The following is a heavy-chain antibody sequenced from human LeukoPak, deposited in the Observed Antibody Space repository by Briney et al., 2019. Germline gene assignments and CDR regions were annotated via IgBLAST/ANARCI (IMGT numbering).Heavy chain of an antibody. V-gene: IGHV3-7*01. CDR2: IKQDGSEK. CDR3: ARDCSSTSCYLPSLDY. D-gene: IGHD2-2*01. J-gene: IGHJ4*02. CDR1: GFTFSSYW. Sequence: GGSLRLSCAASGFTFSSYWMRWVRQAPGKGLEWVANIKQDGSEKYYVDSVKGRFTISRDNAKNSLYLQMNSLRAEDTAVYYCARDCSSTSCYLPSLDYWGQGTLVTVSS.